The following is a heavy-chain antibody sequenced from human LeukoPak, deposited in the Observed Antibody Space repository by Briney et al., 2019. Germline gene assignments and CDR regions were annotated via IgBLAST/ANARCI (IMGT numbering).Heavy chain of an antibody. V-gene: IGHV1-2*06. CDR3: ARLNKLVDAFDI. CDR1: GYTFTGYY. Sequence: ASVKVSCKASGYTFTGYYMHWVRQAPGQELEWMGRINPNSGGTNYAQKFQGRVTMTRDTSISTAYMELSRLRSDDTAVYYCARLNKLVDAFDIWGQGTMVTVSS. CDR2: INPNSGGT. J-gene: IGHJ3*02. D-gene: IGHD6-6*01.